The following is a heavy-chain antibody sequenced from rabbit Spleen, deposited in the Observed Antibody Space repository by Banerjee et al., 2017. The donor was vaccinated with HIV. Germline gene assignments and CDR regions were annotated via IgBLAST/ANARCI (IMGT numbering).Heavy chain of an antibody. J-gene: IGHJ4*01. CDR1: GFDFSNYG. D-gene: IGHD6-1*01. CDR3: VRDQAGYDGYGPYYFNL. V-gene: IGHV1S45*01. Sequence: QEQLVESGGGLVQPGGSLKLSCTASGFDFSNYGVTWVRQAPGKGLEWIGCIGSGATGNTYYASWAKGRFTISKTSSTTLTLQMTSLTAADTATYFCVRDQAGYDGYGPYYFNLWGPGTLVTVS. CDR2: IGSGATGNT.